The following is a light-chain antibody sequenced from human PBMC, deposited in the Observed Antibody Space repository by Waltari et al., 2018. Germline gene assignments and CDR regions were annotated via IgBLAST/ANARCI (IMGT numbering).Light chain of an antibody. CDR1: QDISNY. Sequence: DIQMTQSPSSLSASVGDRVTITCQASQDISNYLNWYQQKPGKAPKLLIYDASNLETWVPSRFSGSGSGTDFTFTISSLQPEDIATYYCQQYDNLLFTFGPGTKVDIK. J-gene: IGKJ3*01. CDR2: DAS. CDR3: QQYDNLLFT. V-gene: IGKV1-33*01.